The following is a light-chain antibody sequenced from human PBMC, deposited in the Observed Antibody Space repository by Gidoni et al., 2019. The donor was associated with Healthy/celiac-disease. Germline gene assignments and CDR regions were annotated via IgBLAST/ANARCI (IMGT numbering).Light chain of an antibody. J-gene: IGKJ2*01. CDR1: QSVSSY. V-gene: IGKV3-11*01. Sequence: EIVLTQSPSTLSLSPGERATLSCRASQSVSSYLAWYQQQPGQAPRLLIYEAPNRATGIPARLSGSGSGTDFTLTISSLEPEDFEVYYGQQRINWPPTFGQGTKLEIK. CDR2: EAP. CDR3: QQRINWPPT.